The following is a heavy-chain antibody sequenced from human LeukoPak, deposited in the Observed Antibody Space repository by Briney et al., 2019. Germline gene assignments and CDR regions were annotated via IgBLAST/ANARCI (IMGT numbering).Heavy chain of an antibody. D-gene: IGHD1-20*01. V-gene: IGHV4-39*07. J-gene: IGHJ4*02. CDR3: ARRTGYNWNDAPLFDY. Sequence: SETLSLTCTVSGGSISSGHYYWTWIRQPPGKGLEWIGSIYYSGSTYYNPSLKSRVTISVDTSKNQFSLKLSSVTAADTAVYYCARRTGYNWNDAPLFDYWGQGTLVTVSS. CDR2: IYYSGST. CDR1: GGSISSGHYY.